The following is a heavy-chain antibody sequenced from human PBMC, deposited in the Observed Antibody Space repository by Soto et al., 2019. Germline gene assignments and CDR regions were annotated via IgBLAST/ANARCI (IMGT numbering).Heavy chain of an antibody. CDR3: AGMRSGWAIDY. CDR1: GGSISSYY. D-gene: IGHD1-26*01. V-gene: IGHV4-59*08. CDR2: IYYSGTT. J-gene: IGHJ4*02. Sequence: PSETLSLTCTVSGGSISSYYWSWIRQPPGKGLEWIAYIYYSGTTHYNPSLQSRVTVSVDTSKNQFSLNLSSVTAADTAVYYCAGMRSGWAIDYWGQGTLVTVSS.